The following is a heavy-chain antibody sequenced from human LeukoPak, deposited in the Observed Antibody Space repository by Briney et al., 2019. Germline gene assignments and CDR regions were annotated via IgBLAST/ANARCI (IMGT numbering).Heavy chain of an antibody. CDR3: AILNSDRV. Sequence: ASVKVSCKASGYTFTDYYMHWVRQAHGQGLEYMGWINPNSGGTNYAQIFQGRVTMTRDTSISTAYMELSRLRSDDTAVYYCAILNSDRVWGQGTLVTVSS. D-gene: IGHD1-1*01. J-gene: IGHJ4*02. CDR1: GYTFTDYY. V-gene: IGHV1-2*02. CDR2: INPNSGGT.